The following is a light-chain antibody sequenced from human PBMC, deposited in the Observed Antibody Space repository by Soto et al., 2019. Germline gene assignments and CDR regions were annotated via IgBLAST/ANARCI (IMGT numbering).Light chain of an antibody. V-gene: IGKV3-20*01. CDR1: QSVTSNY. CDR3: QQYGSSPLYT. CDR2: GAS. Sequence: EIVLTQSPGTLSLSPGERATLSCRASQSVTSNYLAWYQQKPCQAPRLLIYGASSRAAGIPDRFSGSGSGTDFTLTISRLEPEDFAVYYCQQYGSSPLYTFGQGTKLEI. J-gene: IGKJ2*01.